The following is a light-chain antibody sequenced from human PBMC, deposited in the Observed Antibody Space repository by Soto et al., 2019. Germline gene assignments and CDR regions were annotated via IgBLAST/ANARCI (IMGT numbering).Light chain of an antibody. CDR2: LNSDGSH. CDR1: SRHSTYA. CDR3: QTWGTGIQV. Sequence: QLVLTQSPSASASLGASVKLTCTLSSRHSTYAIAWHQQQPEKGPRYLMNLNSDGSHTKGDGIPDRFSGSSSGAERYLTISSLQSEDEADYYCQTWGTGIQVFGTGTKLTVL. J-gene: IGLJ1*01. V-gene: IGLV4-69*01.